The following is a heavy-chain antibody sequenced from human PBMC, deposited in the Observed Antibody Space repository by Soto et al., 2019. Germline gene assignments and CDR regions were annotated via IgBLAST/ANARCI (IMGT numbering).Heavy chain of an antibody. Sequence: ASVKVSCKASGGTFSSYTISWVRQAPGQGLEWMGRIIPILGIANYAQKFQGRVTITADKSTSTAYMELSSLRSEDTAVYYCALVVVPAAMGGGAFDIWGQGTMVTVSS. V-gene: IGHV1-69*02. CDR2: IIPILGIA. D-gene: IGHD2-2*01. J-gene: IGHJ3*02. CDR3: ALVVVPAAMGGGAFDI. CDR1: GGTFSSYT.